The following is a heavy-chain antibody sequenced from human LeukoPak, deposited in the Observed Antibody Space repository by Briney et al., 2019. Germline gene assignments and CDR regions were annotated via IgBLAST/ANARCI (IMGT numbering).Heavy chain of an antibody. CDR3: AREAKELGATAFHM. CDR1: GFTFSDHY. J-gene: IGHJ3*02. Sequence: GGSLRLSCAASGFTFSDHYMSWIRQAPGKGLEWVSYISYSGHTIYYADSVKGRFTISGDNAKNSLYLQMNSLRAEDTAVYYCAREAKELGATAFHMWGQGTMVSVSS. D-gene: IGHD1-26*01. V-gene: IGHV3-11*01. CDR2: ISYSGHTI.